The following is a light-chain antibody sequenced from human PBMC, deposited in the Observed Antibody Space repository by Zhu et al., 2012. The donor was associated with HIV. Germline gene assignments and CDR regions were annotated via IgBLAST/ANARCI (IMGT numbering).Light chain of an antibody. CDR3: QRYGSFTWT. CDR2: GAS. J-gene: IGKJ1*01. Sequence: EIVLTQSPGTLSLSPGDTATLSCRASQSVSSSDLAWFQQRPGQAPRLLIYGASSRATDIPDRFSGSGSGTHFTLTISRLEPEDSAVYYCQRYGSFTWTFGQGTKVEIK. V-gene: IGKV3-20*01. CDR1: QSVSSSD.